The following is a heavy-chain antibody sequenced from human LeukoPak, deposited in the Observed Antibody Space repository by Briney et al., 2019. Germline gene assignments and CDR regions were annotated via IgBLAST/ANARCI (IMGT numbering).Heavy chain of an antibody. D-gene: IGHD5-24*01. V-gene: IGHV1-2*02. CDR2: INPNSGGT. J-gene: IGHJ4*02. Sequence: GASVTVSCKASGYTFTGYYMHWVQQAPGQGLEWMGWINPNSGGTNYAQKFQGRVTMTRDTSISTAYMELSRLRSDDTAVYYCAAIREAGDYWGQGTLVTVSS. CDR1: GYTFTGYY. CDR3: AAIREAGDY.